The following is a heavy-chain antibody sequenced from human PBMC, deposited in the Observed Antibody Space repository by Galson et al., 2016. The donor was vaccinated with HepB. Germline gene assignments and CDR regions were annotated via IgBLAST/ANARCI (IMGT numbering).Heavy chain of an antibody. CDR3: ARTENYDISHYYGGGVFDF. CDR1: GFSLTTTGMC. J-gene: IGHJ4*02. Sequence: PALVKPTQTLTLTCTFSGFSLTTTGMCVSWIRQPPGKALEWLARIDWDDDKYYSPSLKTRLTISKDTSKKQVVLTMTNMDPVDTATYFFARTENYDISHYYGGGVFDFWGQGTLVTVSS. D-gene: IGHD3-22*01. V-gene: IGHV2-70*11. CDR2: IDWDDDK.